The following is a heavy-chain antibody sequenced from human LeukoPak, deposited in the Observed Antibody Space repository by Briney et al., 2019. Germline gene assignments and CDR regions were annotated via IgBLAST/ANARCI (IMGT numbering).Heavy chain of an antibody. CDR1: VYTFTSYG. J-gene: IGHJ4*02. CDR3: ARDLGYDILAGYPFDY. CDR2: IGASSDNT. V-gene: IGHV1-18*01. Sequence: ASGSVSFKSSVYTFTSYGISWVRQAPGQGGEWMGWIGASSDNTNYAQKLQDRVIMTTDTSTNTAYMKLRSLRSDDTAVYYCARDLGYDILAGYPFDYWGQGTLVTVSS. D-gene: IGHD3-9*01.